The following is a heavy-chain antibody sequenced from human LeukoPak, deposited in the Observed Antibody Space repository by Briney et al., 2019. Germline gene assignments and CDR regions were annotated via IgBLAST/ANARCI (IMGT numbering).Heavy chain of an antibody. CDR2: ISSGSSYI. Sequence: GGSLRLSCAASGFIFSSYSMNWVRQAPGKGLEWVSSISSGSSYIYYADSVKGRFTISRDNAKNSLYLQMNSLSAEDTAVYYCAYTSGYDFSSYNYYYMDVWGKGTTVTVSS. J-gene: IGHJ6*03. V-gene: IGHV3-21*01. D-gene: IGHD5-12*01. CDR3: AYTSGYDFSSYNYYYMDV. CDR1: GFIFSSYS.